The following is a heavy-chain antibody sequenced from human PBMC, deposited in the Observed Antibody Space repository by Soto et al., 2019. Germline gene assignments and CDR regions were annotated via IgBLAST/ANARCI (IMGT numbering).Heavy chain of an antibody. V-gene: IGHV3-53*01. CDR3: ARDLRTLYGMDV. J-gene: IGHJ6*02. CDR1: GFTVSSNY. CDR2: IYSGNTT. Sequence: EVQLVESGGGLIQPGGSVILSCAASGFTVSSNYMSWVRQAPGKGLEWVSGIYSGNTTYYADSVKGRFTISRDQSKNTMYLKMNSLTAEATAVYYCARDLRTLYGMDVWGQGTTVTVSS.